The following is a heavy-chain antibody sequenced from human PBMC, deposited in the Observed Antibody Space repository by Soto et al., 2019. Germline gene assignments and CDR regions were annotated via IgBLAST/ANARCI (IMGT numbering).Heavy chain of an antibody. D-gene: IGHD3-10*01. CDR3: ATPKRGSSFDN. CDR1: GFTFGSYW. CDR2: IKEDGSVK. J-gene: IGHJ4*02. V-gene: IGHV3-7*05. Sequence: EVQLVESGGGLVQPGGSLRLSCAASGFTFGSYWMSWVRQAPGKGLEWVAIIKEDGSVKYYVDSVKGRFTISRDNARNSLYLQMNSLRAEDTAVYYCATPKRGSSFDNWGQGTLVTVSS.